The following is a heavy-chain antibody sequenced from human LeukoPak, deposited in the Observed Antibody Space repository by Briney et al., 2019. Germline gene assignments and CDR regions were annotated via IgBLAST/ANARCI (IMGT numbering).Heavy chain of an antibody. CDR3: ANEVASDPLGQFDY. V-gene: IGHV3-23*01. J-gene: IGHJ4*02. D-gene: IGHD5-12*01. CDR2: VSGSGRST. Sequence: GGSLRLSCAASGFTFGAYDISWVRQAPGKGLEWVSAVSGSGRSTYYADSVKGRFTISRDNSKNTLYLQMNSLRAEDTAVYYCANEVASDPLGQFDYWGQGTLVTVSS. CDR1: GFTFGAYD.